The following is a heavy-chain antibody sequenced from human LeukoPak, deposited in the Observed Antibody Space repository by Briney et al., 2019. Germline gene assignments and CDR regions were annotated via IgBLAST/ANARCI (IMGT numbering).Heavy chain of an antibody. CDR2: INWNGGST. CDR1: GFTFDDYG. D-gene: IGHD1-26*01. Sequence: GGSLRLSCAASGFTFDDYGMSWVRQAPGKGLEWVSGINWNGGSTSYADSVKGRFTISRDNAKNSLYLQMNSLRAEDTAVYYCARDLYAVGATHSFDYWGQGTLVTVSS. V-gene: IGHV3-20*04. J-gene: IGHJ4*02. CDR3: ARDLYAVGATHSFDY.